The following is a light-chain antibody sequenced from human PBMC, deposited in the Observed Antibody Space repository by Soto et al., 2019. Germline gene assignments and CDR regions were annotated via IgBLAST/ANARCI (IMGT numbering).Light chain of an antibody. V-gene: IGKV1-27*01. CDR3: QKYNSASGLT. CDR2: DAS. Sequence: DIQMTQSPSSLSASVGDRVTITCRASQGISNDLAWYQQKPGKVPKLLIYDASTLQPGVPSRFSGSGSGTDFTLTISSLQPEDVATYFCQKYNSASGLTFGGGTKVGIK. CDR1: QGISND. J-gene: IGKJ4*01.